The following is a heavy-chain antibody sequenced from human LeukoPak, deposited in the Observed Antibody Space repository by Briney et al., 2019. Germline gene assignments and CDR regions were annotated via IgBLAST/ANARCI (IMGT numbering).Heavy chain of an antibody. CDR2: INQDGSEK. J-gene: IGHJ4*02. CDR3: ARDSSSFPNYFDY. D-gene: IGHD2/OR15-2a*01. Sequence: GGSLRLSCAASGFTFGSYWMTWVRQAPGKGLEWVANINQDGSEKYSVDSVKGRFTISRDNSKNTVYLQMNSLRGEDTAVYYCARDSSSFPNYFDYWGQGTLVTVSS. V-gene: IGHV3-7*03. CDR1: GFTFGSYW.